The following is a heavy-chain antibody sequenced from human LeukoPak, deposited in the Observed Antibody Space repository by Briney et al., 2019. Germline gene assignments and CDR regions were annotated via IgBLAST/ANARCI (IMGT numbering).Heavy chain of an antibody. J-gene: IGHJ4*02. D-gene: IGHD3-10*01. CDR3: ASEVVRGVYFDY. V-gene: IGHV4-61*02. CDR1: GGSISSGSYY. CDR2: IYTSGST. Sequence: SETLSLTCTVSGGSISSGSYYWSWIRQPAGKGLEWIGRIYTSGSTNYNPSLKSRVTISVDTSKNQFSLKLSSVTAADTAVYYCASEVVRGVYFDYWGQGTLVTVSS.